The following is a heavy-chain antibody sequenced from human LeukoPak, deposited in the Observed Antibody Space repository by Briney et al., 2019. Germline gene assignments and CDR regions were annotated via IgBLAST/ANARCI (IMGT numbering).Heavy chain of an antibody. V-gene: IGHV4-39*01. D-gene: IGHD3-22*01. CDR1: GGSISSSSFY. J-gene: IGHJ4*02. CDR3: TEFYFDRSGYADY. Sequence: SETLSLTCTVSGGSISSSSFYWGWIRQPPGKGLEWTGSIYYRGSTYYNPSLKSRVTISVDMSENQVSLKLRSVTAADTAVYYCTEFYFDRSGYADYWGQGTLVTVSS. CDR2: IYYRGST.